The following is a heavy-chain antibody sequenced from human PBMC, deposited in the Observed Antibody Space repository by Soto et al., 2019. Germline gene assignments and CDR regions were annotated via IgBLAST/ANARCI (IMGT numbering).Heavy chain of an antibody. V-gene: IGHV4-59*01. J-gene: IGHJ6*02. CDR2: LYNTGST. Sequence: QVRLQESGPGLVKPSETLSLTCTVSGASISRYYWSWIRQSPGKGLEWVGYLYNTGSTISNPSLKSRVTISVDTSKNQFALMMNSVAAADTAGYYCARELWGYCGGDCFPLDVWGQGTTVTVSS. CDR3: ARELWGYCGGDCFPLDV. CDR1: GASISRYY. D-gene: IGHD2-21*02.